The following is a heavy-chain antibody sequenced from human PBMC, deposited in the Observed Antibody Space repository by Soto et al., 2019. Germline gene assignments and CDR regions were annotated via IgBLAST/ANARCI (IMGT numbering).Heavy chain of an antibody. CDR3: ARRLYYDSSGFEGGGMDV. Sequence: QLQLQESGPGLVKPSETLSLTCTVSGGSISSSSYYWGWIRQHPGKGLEWIGSIYYSGSTYYNPSHKRRVTISVDTSKNHFSLKLSSVTAADTAVYYCARRLYYDSSGFEGGGMDVWGQGTTFTISS. CDR1: GGSISSSSYY. J-gene: IGHJ6*02. V-gene: IGHV4-39*01. D-gene: IGHD3-22*01. CDR2: IYYSGST.